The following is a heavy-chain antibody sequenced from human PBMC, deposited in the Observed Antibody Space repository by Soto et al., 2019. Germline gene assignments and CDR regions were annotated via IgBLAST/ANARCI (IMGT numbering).Heavy chain of an antibody. CDR3: ARVLRYIGWLTRRNWFDP. Sequence: GFCGRRINKNKGKGLEWIGEINHSGSTNYNPSLKSRVTISVDTSKNQFSLKLSSVTAADTAVYYCARVLRYIGWLTRRNWFDPWGQGTLVTVS. CDR2: INHSGST. V-gene: IGHV4-34*01. D-gene: IGHD3-9*01. CDR1: GFC. J-gene: IGHJ5*02.